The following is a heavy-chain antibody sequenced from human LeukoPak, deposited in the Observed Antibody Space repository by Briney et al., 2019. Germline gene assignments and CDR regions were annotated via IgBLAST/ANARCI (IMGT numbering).Heavy chain of an antibody. J-gene: IGHJ4*02. CDR2: IWYDGSKK. V-gene: IGHV3-33*01. CDR3: ARDTNVQGYSYAQENFEY. CDR1: GFTFSYYG. D-gene: IGHD5-18*01. Sequence: PGGSLRLSCVASGFTFSYYGMHWVRQAPGKGLEWVAVIWYDGSKKYYADSAKGRFTISRDNSKNTLYLQMDSLRAEDTAVYYCARDTNVQGYSYAQENFEYWGQGNLVTVSS.